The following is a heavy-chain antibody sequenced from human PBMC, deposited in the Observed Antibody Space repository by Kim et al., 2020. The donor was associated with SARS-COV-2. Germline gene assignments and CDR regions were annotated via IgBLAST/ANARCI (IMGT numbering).Heavy chain of an antibody. D-gene: IGHD5-18*01. CDR1: GGSISSGGYY. Sequence: SETLSLTCTVSGGSISSGGYYWSWIRQHPGKGLEWIGYIYYSGSTYYNPSLKSRVTISVDTSKNQFSLKLSSVTAADTAVYYCARDLQGGLFPSYDYWYFDLWGRGTLVTVSS. V-gene: IGHV4-31*03. J-gene: IGHJ2*01. CDR3: ARDLQGGLFPSYDYWYFDL. CDR2: IYYSGST.